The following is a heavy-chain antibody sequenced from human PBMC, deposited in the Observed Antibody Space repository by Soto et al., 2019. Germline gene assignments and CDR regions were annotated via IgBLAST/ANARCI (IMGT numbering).Heavy chain of an antibody. CDR3: AREYYYDSSGYYRNYWYFDL. CDR1: GGTFSSYA. CDR2: IIPIFGTA. Sequence: QVQLVQSGAEVKKPGSSVKVSCKASGGTFSSYASSWVRQAPGQGLEWMGGIIPIFGTANYAQKFQGRVTITADESTSTAYMELSSLRSEDTAVYYCAREYYYDSSGYYRNYWYFDLWGRGTLVTVSS. D-gene: IGHD3-22*01. J-gene: IGHJ2*01. V-gene: IGHV1-69*01.